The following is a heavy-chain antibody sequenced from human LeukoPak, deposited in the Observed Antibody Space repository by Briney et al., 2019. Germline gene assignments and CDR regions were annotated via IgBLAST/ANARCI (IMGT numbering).Heavy chain of an antibody. J-gene: IGHJ3*01. CDR3: ARDFTINQDAGES. Sequence: PGRCLRLSRAASAFTFRSYAMDSGRPGPGKGLEWVAVISYDGSNKYYAASVTGRFTISRDNSKNTLYLQMNSLRAEDTAVYYCARDFTINQDAGESWGQGTMVTVSS. CDR1: AFTFRSYA. CDR2: ISYDGSNK. D-gene: IGHD3-10*01. V-gene: IGHV3-30*04.